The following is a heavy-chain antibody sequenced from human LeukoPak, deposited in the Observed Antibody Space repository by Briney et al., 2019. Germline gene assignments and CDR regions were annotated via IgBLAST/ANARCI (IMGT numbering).Heavy chain of an antibody. CDR2: INPNSGGT. CDR1: GCTFTNYY. CDR3: ARDGALDY. Sequence: ASVKVSCKASGCTFTNYYMHWLRQPPGQGLEWMGWINPNSGGTNYAQKFQGRVTMTRDTSISTAYMDLSRLGSDDTAVYYCARDGALDYWGQGTLVTVSS. J-gene: IGHJ4*02. V-gene: IGHV1-2*02. D-gene: IGHD3-16*01.